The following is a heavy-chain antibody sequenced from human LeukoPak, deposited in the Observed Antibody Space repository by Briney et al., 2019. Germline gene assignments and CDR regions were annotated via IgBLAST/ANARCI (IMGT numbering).Heavy chain of an antibody. CDR2: IYPGDSDT. CDR1: EYNFTSYW. CDR3: ASHSYSSSFDN. J-gene: IGHJ4*02. Sequence: GESLKISCKGSEYNFTSYWIAWVRQMPGKGLEWMGIIYPGDSDTRYSPSFQGQVTISADKSISTAYLQWSSLRASDTAIYYCASHSYSSSFDNWGQGPLVTVSS. D-gene: IGHD6-13*01. V-gene: IGHV5-51*01.